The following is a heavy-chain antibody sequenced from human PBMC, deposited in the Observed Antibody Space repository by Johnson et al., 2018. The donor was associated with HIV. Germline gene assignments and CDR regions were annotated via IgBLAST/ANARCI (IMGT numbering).Heavy chain of an antibody. Sequence: QVQLVESGGGVVQPGGSLRLSCLASGFSFSTYGIHWVCQAPAKGLEWVADIKCDGSEKYYVDSVKGRLTISRDNSKNTLYLQMNSLRAEDTAVYYCASTGSGSDDAFDIWGQGTMVTVSS. D-gene: IGHD3-10*01. J-gene: IGHJ3*02. CDR3: ASTGSGSDDAFDI. CDR2: IKCDGSEK. V-gene: IGHV3-30*02. CDR1: GFSFSTYG.